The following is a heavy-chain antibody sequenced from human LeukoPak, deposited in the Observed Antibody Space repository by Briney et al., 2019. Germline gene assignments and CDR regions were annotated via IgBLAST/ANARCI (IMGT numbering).Heavy chain of an antibody. D-gene: IGHD4-17*01. J-gene: IGHJ5*02. Sequence: ASVKVSCKASGYPFNNYDINWVRQATGQGLEWMGWMNPHSGKTGYAQNFQGRVTMTRATSISTAYMELSSLRSEATAVYYCARLSSHYGDYKVDPWGQGTLVTVSS. CDR2: MNPHSGKT. CDR1: GYPFNNYD. V-gene: IGHV1-8*01. CDR3: ARLSSHYGDYKVDP.